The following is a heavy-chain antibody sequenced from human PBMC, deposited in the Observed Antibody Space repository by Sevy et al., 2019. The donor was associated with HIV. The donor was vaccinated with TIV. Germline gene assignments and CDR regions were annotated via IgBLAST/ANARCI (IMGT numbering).Heavy chain of an antibody. CDR3: AKGRPTVTTDPGDY. D-gene: IGHD4-17*01. CDR2: ISGSGGST. CDR1: GFTFSSYA. V-gene: IGHV3-23*01. J-gene: IGHJ4*02. Sequence: LSLTCAASGFTFSSYAMSWVRQAPGKGLEWVSAISGSGGSTYYADSVKGRFTISRDNSKNTLYLQMNSLRAEDTAVYYCAKGRPTVTTDPGDYWGQGTLVTVSS.